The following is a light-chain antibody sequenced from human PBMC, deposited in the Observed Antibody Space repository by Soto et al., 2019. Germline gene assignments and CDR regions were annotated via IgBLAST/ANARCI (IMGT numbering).Light chain of an antibody. V-gene: IGKV3-20*01. J-gene: IGKJ3*01. Sequence: EIVLTQSPGTLSLSPGERATLSCRASQSVSSSYLAWYQQKPGQAPRLLIYGASSRATGIPDRFIGGGSGKDFTLTISRREPEDFAVYYCQQYGSLPFTFGPGTKVDIK. CDR2: GAS. CDR1: QSVSSSY. CDR3: QQYGSLPFT.